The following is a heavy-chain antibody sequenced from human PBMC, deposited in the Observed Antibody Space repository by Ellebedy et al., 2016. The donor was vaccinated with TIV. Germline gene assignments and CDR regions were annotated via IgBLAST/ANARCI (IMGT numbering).Heavy chain of an antibody. D-gene: IGHD1-1*01. CDR1: VYSISSSSSNW. Sequence: SETLSLXXAVSVYSISSSSSNWWGWIRQPPGKGLEWIGYINYSGSTYYNPYLKSRVTMSVDTSKNQFSLKVNSVTAMDTAVFYCVRSVVGRRDAFDIWGQGTMVTVSS. V-gene: IGHV4-28*01. CDR2: INYSGST. J-gene: IGHJ3*02. CDR3: VRSVVGRRDAFDI.